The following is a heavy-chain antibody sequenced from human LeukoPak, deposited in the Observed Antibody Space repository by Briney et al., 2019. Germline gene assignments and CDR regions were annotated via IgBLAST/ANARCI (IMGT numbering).Heavy chain of an antibody. D-gene: IGHD6-19*01. CDR1: GFTFSSYG. V-gene: IGHV3-30*18. CDR2: ISYDGSNK. Sequence: GGSLRLSCAASGFTFSSYGMHWVRQAPGKGLEWVAVISYDGSNKYYADSVKGRFTISRDNSKNTLYLQMNSLRAEDTAVYYCAKGAAVAGMGYFQHWGQGTLVTVSS. CDR3: AKGAAVAGMGYFQH. J-gene: IGHJ1*01.